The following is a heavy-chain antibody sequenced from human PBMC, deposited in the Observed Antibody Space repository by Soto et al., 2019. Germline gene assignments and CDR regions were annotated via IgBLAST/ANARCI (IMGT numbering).Heavy chain of an antibody. V-gene: IGHV2-70*11. Sequence: SGPTLVNPTQTLTLTCTFSGFSLSTSGMCVSWIRQPPGKALEWLARIDWDDDKYYSTSLKTRLTISKDTSKNQVVLTMTNMDPVDTATYYCARIRNSLGELSLGAFDIWGQGTMVTVSS. CDR2: IDWDDDK. CDR3: ARIRNSLGELSLGAFDI. J-gene: IGHJ3*02. D-gene: IGHD3-16*02. CDR1: GFSLSTSGMC.